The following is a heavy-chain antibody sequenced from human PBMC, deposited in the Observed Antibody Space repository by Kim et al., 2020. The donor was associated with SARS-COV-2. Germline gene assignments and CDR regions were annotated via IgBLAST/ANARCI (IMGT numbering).Heavy chain of an antibody. J-gene: IGHJ4*02. D-gene: IGHD1-20*01. CDR2: IYYSGST. Sequence: SETLSLTCTVSGGSISSYYWSWIRQPPGKGLEWIGYIYYSGSTNYNPSLKSRVTISVDTSKNQFSLKLSSVTAADTAVYYCARGGISRYFDYWGQGTLVTVSS. CDR1: GGSISSYY. CDR3: ARGGISRYFDY. V-gene: IGHV4-59*01.